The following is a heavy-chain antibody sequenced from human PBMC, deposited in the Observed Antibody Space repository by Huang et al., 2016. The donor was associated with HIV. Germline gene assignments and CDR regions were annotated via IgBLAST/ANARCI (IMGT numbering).Heavy chain of an antibody. CDR3: AREVVSATGYYYYGMDV. D-gene: IGHD2-15*01. J-gene: IGHJ6*02. Sequence: QVQLVQAGAEVKKPGSSVKVSCKASGYTFTGYYMHWGRQAPGQGLEWMGWINPKSGGTNDAQKFQGRVTMTRDTSISTAYMELSRLRSDDTAVYYCAREVVSATGYYYYGMDVWGQGTTVTVSS. V-gene: IGHV1-2*02. CDR2: INPKSGGT. CDR1: GYTFTGYY.